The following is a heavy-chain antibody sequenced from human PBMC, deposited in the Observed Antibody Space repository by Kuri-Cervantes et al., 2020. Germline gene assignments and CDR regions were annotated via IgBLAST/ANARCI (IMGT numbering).Heavy chain of an antibody. J-gene: IGHJ6*03. D-gene: IGHD7-27*01. CDR3: ARCLLGFPMDV. CDR1: GGSISLYY. Sequence: SETLSLSCTVSGGSISLYYWSWIRQPPGKGLEWIGHIFYSGSTNYNPSLKSRVTISVDTSKNQFSLKLSSVTAADTAVYYCARCLLGFPMDVWGKGTTVTVSS. V-gene: IGHV4-59*12. CDR2: IFYSGST.